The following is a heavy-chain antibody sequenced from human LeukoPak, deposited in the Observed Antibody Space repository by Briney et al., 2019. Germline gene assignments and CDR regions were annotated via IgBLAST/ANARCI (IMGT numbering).Heavy chain of an antibody. D-gene: IGHD3-3*01. CDR3: ARAVASDSRAYYDFWSGYYVLENWFDP. Sequence: ASVKVSCKASGYTFTSYDINWVRQATGQGLEWMGWMDPNSGNTGYAQKFQGRVTMTRNTSISTAYMELSSLISDDTAVYYCARAVASDSRAYYDFWSGYYVLENWFDPWGQGTLVTVSS. CDR2: MDPNSGNT. V-gene: IGHV1-8*01. J-gene: IGHJ5*02. CDR1: GYTFTSYD.